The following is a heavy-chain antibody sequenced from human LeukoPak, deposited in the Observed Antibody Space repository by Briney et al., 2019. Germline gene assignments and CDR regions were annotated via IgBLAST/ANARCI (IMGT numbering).Heavy chain of an antibody. V-gene: IGHV4-61*02. CDR3: ARSRGAAAD. CDR1: GGSISSGSYY. CDR2: IYTSGST. D-gene: IGHD6-13*01. J-gene: IGHJ4*02. Sequence: SETLSLTCTVSGGSISSGSYYWSWIRQPAGKGLEWIGRIYTSGSTNYNPSLKSRVTISVDTSKNQFSLKLSSVTAADTAVYYCARSRGAAADWGQGTLVTVSS.